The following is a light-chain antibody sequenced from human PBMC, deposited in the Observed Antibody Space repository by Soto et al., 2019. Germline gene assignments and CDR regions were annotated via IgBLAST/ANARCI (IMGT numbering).Light chain of an antibody. CDR1: SSNRGSYT. V-gene: IGLV1-44*01. Sequence: QSVLTQTHSASGTPGQRVTISCSGSSSNRGSYTVNWYHHLPGTAPKLHIYSDTQRPSGVPDRFSGSKSGTSASLAISGLQSADEADYYCAAWDDSLNGVVLGGGTKLTVL. CDR2: SDT. J-gene: IGLJ2*01. CDR3: AAWDDSLNGVV.